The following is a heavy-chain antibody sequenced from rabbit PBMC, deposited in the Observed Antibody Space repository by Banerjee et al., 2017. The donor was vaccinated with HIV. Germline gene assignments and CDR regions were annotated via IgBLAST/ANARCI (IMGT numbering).Heavy chain of an antibody. V-gene: IGHV1S40*01. J-gene: IGHJ4*01. Sequence: QSLEESGGDLVKPEGSLTLTCTASGFSFSNKYVMCWVRQAPGKGLEWIACINTSSGNTVYATWAKGRFTISKTSWTTVTLQMTSLTAADTATYFCARDHDSSGGYVFDLWGQGTLVTVS. CDR3: ARDHDSSGGYVFDL. CDR2: INTSSGNT. D-gene: IGHD1-1*01. CDR1: GFSFSNKYV.